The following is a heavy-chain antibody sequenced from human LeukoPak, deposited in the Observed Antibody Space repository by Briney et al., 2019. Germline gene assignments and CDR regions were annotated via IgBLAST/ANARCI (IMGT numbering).Heavy chain of an antibody. CDR1: GYTFTSYY. Sequence: ASVKVSCKASGYTFTSYYMHWVRQAPGQGLEWMGIINPSGGSTSYAQKFQGRVTMTRDTSTSTVYMELSSLRSEDTAVYYCARSPAWGYSSGLKLYYFDYWGQGTLVTVSS. CDR3: ARSPAWGYSSGLKLYYFDY. V-gene: IGHV1-46*01. CDR2: INPSGGST. J-gene: IGHJ4*02. D-gene: IGHD6-19*01.